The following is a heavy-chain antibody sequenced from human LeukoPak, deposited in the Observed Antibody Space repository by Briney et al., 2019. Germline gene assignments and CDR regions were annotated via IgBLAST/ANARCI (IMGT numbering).Heavy chain of an antibody. CDR1: GGSISSYY. CDR2: IYYSGST. J-gene: IGHJ5*02. D-gene: IGHD2/OR15-2a*01. V-gene: IGHV4-59*08. Sequence: SETLSLTCTVSGGSISSYYWSWIRQPPGKGLEWIGYIYYSGSTNYNPSLKSRVTISVDTSKNQFSLKLSSVTAADTAVYYCARRVINWFDPWGQGTLVTVSS. CDR3: ARRVINWFDP.